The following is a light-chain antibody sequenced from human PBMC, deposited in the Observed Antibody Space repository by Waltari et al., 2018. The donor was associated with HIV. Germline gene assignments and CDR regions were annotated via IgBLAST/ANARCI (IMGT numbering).Light chain of an antibody. J-gene: IGLJ2*01. Sequence: QSALTQPASVSGSPAPSLTISCTGTSGAVGGYHFVSCYQKHPVKAPKLRISNVNSRPSGVSIRFSGSRSANTAALTISGLQAEDEADYFCSSYTSSGPRYVLFGGGTRLTVL. CDR2: NVN. CDR1: SGAVGGYHF. V-gene: IGLV2-14*03. CDR3: SSYTSSGPRYVL.